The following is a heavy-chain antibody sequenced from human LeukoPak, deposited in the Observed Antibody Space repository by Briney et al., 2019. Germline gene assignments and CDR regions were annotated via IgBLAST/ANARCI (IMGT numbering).Heavy chain of an antibody. CDR2: ISYDGSNK. Sequence: AGGSLRLSCAVSGFTFSSYGMHWVRQAPGKGLEWVAVISYDGSNKYYTDSVKGRFTISRDNSKNTLYLQMNSLRAEDTAVYYCAKDLNDFWSDMNYYYYGMDVWGQGTTVTVSS. D-gene: IGHD3-3*01. CDR3: AKDLNDFWSDMNYYYYGMDV. V-gene: IGHV3-30*18. CDR1: GFTFSSYG. J-gene: IGHJ6*02.